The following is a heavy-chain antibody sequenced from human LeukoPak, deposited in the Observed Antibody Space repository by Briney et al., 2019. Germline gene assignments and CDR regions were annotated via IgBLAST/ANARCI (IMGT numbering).Heavy chain of an antibody. CDR2: ISGSGGST. Sequence: GGSLRLSCAASGFTFSSYAMSWVRQAPGKGLEWVSAISGSGGSTYYADSVKGRFTISRDNSKNKLYLQMNSLRADDTAVYYCAKGSSGWSEYFQHWGQGTLVTVSS. D-gene: IGHD6-19*01. V-gene: IGHV3-23*01. CDR3: AKGSSGWSEYFQH. CDR1: GFTFSSYA. J-gene: IGHJ1*01.